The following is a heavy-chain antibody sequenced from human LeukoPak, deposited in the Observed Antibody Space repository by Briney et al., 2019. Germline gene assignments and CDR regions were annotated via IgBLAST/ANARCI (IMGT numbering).Heavy chain of an antibody. V-gene: IGHV3-11*01. CDR1: GFTFSDYY. CDR2: ISSSGSTI. Sequence: GWSLRLSCAASGFTFSDYYMSWIRQAPGKGLEWVSYISSSGSTIYYADSVKGRFTISRDNAKNSLYLQMNSLRAEDTAVYYCXTTXGYSGYDLYFDYWGQGTLVTVSS. J-gene: IGHJ4*02. D-gene: IGHD5-12*01. CDR3: XTTXGYSGYDLYFDY.